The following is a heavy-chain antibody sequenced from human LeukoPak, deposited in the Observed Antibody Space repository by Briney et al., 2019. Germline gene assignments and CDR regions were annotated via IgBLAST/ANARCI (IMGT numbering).Heavy chain of an antibody. Sequence: ASVKVSCKASGYTFTSYGISWVRQAPGQGLEWMGWISAYNGNTNYAQKLQGRVTMTTDTSTSTAYMELRSLRSDDTAVYYCTRVIRFASQIVVVPAAMDYWGQGTLVTVSS. CDR3: TRVIRFASQIVVVPAAMDY. V-gene: IGHV1-18*01. CDR2: ISAYNGNT. J-gene: IGHJ4*02. CDR1: GYTFTSYG. D-gene: IGHD2-2*01.